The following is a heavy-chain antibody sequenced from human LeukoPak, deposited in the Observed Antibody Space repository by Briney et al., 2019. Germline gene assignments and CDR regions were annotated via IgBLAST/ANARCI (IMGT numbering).Heavy chain of an antibody. CDR3: ARPGRPYYFYYYMDV. Sequence: GGSLRLSCAASGFTFSNYGMHWVRQTPGKGLEWVALISYDGSNQYYADSVKGRFTISRDNSENTLYLRMNSLRAEDTALYYCARPGRPYYFYYYMDVWGKGTTVTVSS. CDR1: GFTFSNYG. J-gene: IGHJ6*03. V-gene: IGHV3-30*03. CDR2: ISYDGSNQ.